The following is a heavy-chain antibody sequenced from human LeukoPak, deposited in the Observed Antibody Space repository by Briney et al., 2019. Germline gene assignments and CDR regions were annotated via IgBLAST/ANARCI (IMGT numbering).Heavy chain of an antibody. Sequence: GGSLRLSCAASGFTVSSNYMSWVRQAPGKGLEWVSVIYSGGSTYYADSVKGRSTISRDNSKNTLYLQMNSLRAEDTAVYYCARVRYSSGWYVDYWGQGTLVTVSS. CDR1: GFTVSSNY. CDR2: IYSGGST. D-gene: IGHD6-19*01. J-gene: IGHJ4*02. CDR3: ARVRYSSGWYVDY. V-gene: IGHV3-66*01.